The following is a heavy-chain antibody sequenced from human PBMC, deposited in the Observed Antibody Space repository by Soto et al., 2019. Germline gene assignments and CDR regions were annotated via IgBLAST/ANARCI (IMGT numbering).Heavy chain of an antibody. D-gene: IGHD1-26*01. V-gene: IGHV3-48*01. Sequence: GGSLRLSYAASGFTFITYSMNWVRQAPGKGLEWVPYISSSSSTIHYADSVKGRFTTSRDNSKNTLYLQMNSLRAEDTAVFYCAKEPTSYSGSYFDYWGQGTLVTVSS. CDR3: AKEPTSYSGSYFDY. CDR2: ISSSSSTI. J-gene: IGHJ4*02. CDR1: GFTFITYS.